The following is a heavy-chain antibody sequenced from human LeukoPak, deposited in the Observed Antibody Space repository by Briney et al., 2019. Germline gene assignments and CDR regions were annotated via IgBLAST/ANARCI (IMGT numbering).Heavy chain of an antibody. CDR2: INPNSGGT. CDR3: ARIRSFDP. J-gene: IGHJ5*02. D-gene: IGHD3-3*02. V-gene: IGHV1-2*02. Sequence: ASVKVSFTSSGYTFTVYYMHWVRQAPGQGLEWMGWINPNSGGTNYAQKFQGRVTMTRDTSIGTAYMELSRLRSDDTAVYYCARIRSFDPWGQGTLVTVSS. CDR1: GYTFTVYY.